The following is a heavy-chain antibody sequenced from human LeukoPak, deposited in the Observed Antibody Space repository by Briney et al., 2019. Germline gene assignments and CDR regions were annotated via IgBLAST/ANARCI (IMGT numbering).Heavy chain of an antibody. D-gene: IGHD2-21*02. Sequence: SETLSLTCTVSGGSISSYYWSWLRQPPGKGLEWIGYIYYSGSTNYNPSLKSRVTISVDTSKNQFSLKLSSVTAADTAVYYCARRSLAYCGGDCYSGGSSFDYWGQGTLVTVSS. CDR1: GGSISSYY. J-gene: IGHJ4*02. CDR2: IYYSGST. V-gene: IGHV4-59*08. CDR3: ARRSLAYCGGDCYSGGSSFDY.